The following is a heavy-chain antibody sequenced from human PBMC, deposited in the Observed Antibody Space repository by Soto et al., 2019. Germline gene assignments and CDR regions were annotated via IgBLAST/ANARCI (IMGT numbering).Heavy chain of an antibody. CDR2: IDYGGST. J-gene: IGHJ4*02. V-gene: IGHV4-59*01. Sequence: ETLSLTCTVSGGSISSYYWSCIRKPQWKGLEWIGYIDYGGSTYYNPSLKSRVTISVDTSKDLFSLNLSSVTAPETAVYYFARDLTSSWVGRHYYWGPGTMVTVSS. CDR3: ARDLTSSWVGRHYY. D-gene: IGHD6-13*01. CDR1: GGSISSYY.